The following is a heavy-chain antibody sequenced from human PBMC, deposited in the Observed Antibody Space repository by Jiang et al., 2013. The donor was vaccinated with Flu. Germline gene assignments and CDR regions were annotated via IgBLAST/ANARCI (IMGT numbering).Heavy chain of an antibody. CDR1: GFTFSSFE. CDR2: INSGGDII. D-gene: IGHD3-10*01. Sequence: VQLVESGGGLVQPGGSLRLSCAASGFTFSSFEMNWVRQAPGKGLEWVSYINSGGDIIYYADSVKGRFTISRDNAENSLYLQMNSLRADEDTAIYYCARDWRKQAGSDSWGQGTLVTVSS. J-gene: IGHJ4*02. CDR3: ARDWRKQAGSDS. V-gene: IGHV3-48*03.